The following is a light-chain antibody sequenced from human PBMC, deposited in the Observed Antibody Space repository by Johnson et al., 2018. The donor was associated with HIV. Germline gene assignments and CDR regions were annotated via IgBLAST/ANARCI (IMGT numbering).Light chain of an antibody. CDR2: ENN. CDR3: GTWDSSLSVYV. CDR1: SSNIGNNY. J-gene: IGLJ1*01. Sequence: QSVLTQPPSVSAAPGQKVTISCSGSSSNIGNNYVSWYQQLPGTAPKLLIYENNKRPSGIPDRFSGSKSGTSATLGITGLLTGDEADYYCGTWDSSLSVYVVGTGTKVTV. V-gene: IGLV1-51*02.